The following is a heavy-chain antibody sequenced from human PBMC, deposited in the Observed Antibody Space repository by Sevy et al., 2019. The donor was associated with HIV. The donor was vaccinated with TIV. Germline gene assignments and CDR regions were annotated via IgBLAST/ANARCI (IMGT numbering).Heavy chain of an antibody. CDR2: IYTSGST. J-gene: IGHJ4*02. Sequence: SETLSLTCTVSGGSISSYYWSWIRQPAGKGLEWIGRIYTSGSTNYHPSLKSRVTISVDTSKNQFSLKLGSVTAADTAVYYCARESYGSGVDYWGQGTLVTVSS. CDR1: GGSISSYY. D-gene: IGHD3-10*01. CDR3: ARESYGSGVDY. V-gene: IGHV4-4*07.